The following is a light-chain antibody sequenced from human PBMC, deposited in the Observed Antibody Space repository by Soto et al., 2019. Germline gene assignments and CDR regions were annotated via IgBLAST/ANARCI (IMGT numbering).Light chain of an antibody. CDR3: QHYGDSNPT. Sequence: IVLTQSPVTLSLSPGEVATLSCGASQTITFNFLAWYQQKPGLAPRLLVYDASIRADGIPDRFSGSVSGTEFTLTISRLEPEYFAMYYCQHYGDSNPTFCGRTRVEIK. J-gene: IGKJ4*01. CDR1: QTITFNF. V-gene: IGKV3D-20*01. CDR2: DAS.